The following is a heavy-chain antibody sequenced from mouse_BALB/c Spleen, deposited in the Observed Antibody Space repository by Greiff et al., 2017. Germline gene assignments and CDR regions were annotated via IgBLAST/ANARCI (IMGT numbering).Heavy chain of an antibody. CDR1: GFTFSSFG. D-gene: IGHD2-2*01. CDR3: ARSLRGGYQYYYAMDY. V-gene: IGHV5-17*02. Sequence: EVKLVESGGGLVQPGGSRKLSCAASGFTFSSFGMHWVRQAPEKGLEWVAYISSGSSTIYYAATVTGRFTISRDNPKNTLFLQMTSLRSEDTAMYYCARSLRGGYQYYYAMDYWGQGTSVTVSS. J-gene: IGHJ4*01. CDR2: ISSGSSTI.